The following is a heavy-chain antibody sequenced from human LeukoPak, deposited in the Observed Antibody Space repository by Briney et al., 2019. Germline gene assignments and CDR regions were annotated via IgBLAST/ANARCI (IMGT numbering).Heavy chain of an antibody. J-gene: IGHJ4*02. CDR1: GFTFSSYA. CDR2: ISYDGSNK. D-gene: IGHD2-2*01. V-gene: IGHV3-30-3*01. Sequence: GGSLRLSCAASGFTFSSYAMHWVRQAPGKGLEWVAVISYDGSNKYYADSVKGRFTISRDNAKNSLYLQINSLRAEDTAVYYCAREDCSSTSCFPDYWGQGTLVTVSS. CDR3: AREDCSSTSCFPDY.